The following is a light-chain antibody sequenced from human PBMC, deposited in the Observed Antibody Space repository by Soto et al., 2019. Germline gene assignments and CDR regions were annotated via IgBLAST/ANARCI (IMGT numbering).Light chain of an antibody. CDR2: GAS. V-gene: IGKV3-20*01. CDR3: HQYGSSPLT. CDR1: QSVTSNF. J-gene: IGKJ3*01. Sequence: EIVLTQSPGTLSLSPGERATLTCRARQSVTSNFLAWYQQKPGQAPRLLMYGASSRATGIPDRFSGSGSGTDFTLTISRLEPEDFALYYCHQYGSSPLTFGPGTKVDIK.